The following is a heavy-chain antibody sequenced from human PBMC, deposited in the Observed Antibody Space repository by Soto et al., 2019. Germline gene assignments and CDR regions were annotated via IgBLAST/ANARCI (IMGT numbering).Heavy chain of an antibody. J-gene: IGHJ4*02. CDR1: GYSFVSYW. CDR3: AKTDGYEVEY. V-gene: IGHV5-51*01. Sequence: PGESLKISCKGSGYSFVSYWIAWVRQMPGKGLEWMGSIYPGDPDTTYSPSIQGQVTIPADKSSTTVYLQWNTLKASDTAMYYCAKTDGYEVEYWGQGTQVTVSS. CDR2: IYPGDPDT. D-gene: IGHD5-18*01.